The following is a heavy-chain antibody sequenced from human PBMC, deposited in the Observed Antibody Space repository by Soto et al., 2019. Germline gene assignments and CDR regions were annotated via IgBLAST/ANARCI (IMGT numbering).Heavy chain of an antibody. Sequence: QLQLQESGSGLVKPSQTLSLTCTVSGGSINSGGYSWIWIRQPPGKGLEWIGYIYHTGNTFYNPSLQSRVNISVDQSKTQFSLSLGSVTAADTAMYYCARVERTLSTPFAYGMDVWGQGTTVTVSS. J-gene: IGHJ6*02. CDR1: GGSINSGGYS. CDR2: IYHTGNT. D-gene: IGHD2-2*01. CDR3: ARVERTLSTPFAYGMDV. V-gene: IGHV4-30-2*01.